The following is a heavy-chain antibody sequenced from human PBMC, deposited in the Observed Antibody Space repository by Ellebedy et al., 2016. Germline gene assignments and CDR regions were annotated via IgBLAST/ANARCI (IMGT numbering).Heavy chain of an antibody. J-gene: IGHJ6*02. CDR1: GFILSTYP. V-gene: IGHV3-30*04. CDR3: AKVRSPDLYNNNDGMDV. D-gene: IGHD3-10*01. CDR2: ISDDGNDK. Sequence: GGSLRLXCAASGFILSTYPMNWVRQAPGKGLEWVAVISDDGNDKYYRDSVKGRFTISRDISKNRVYLQMNSLRVEDTAVYYCAKVRSPDLYNNNDGMDVWGQGTTVTVSS.